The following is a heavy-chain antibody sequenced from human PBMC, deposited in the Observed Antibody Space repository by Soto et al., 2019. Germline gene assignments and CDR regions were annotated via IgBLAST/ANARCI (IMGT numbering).Heavy chain of an antibody. CDR2: TYYRSKWYH. CDR3: ARGTLIAVPGP. Sequence: PSHALSLTCAISVDSVSSDNAVWNWIRQSPSRGLEWLGRTYYRSKWYHDYPASMKSRITISPDSSKNVFSLHLSSVTPEDTAVYYCARGTLIAVPGPWGQGTLVTVSS. V-gene: IGHV6-1*01. J-gene: IGHJ5*02. D-gene: IGHD6-19*01. CDR1: VDSVSSDNAV.